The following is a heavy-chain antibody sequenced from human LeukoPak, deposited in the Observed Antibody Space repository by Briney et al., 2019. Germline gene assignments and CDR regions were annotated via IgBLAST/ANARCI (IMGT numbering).Heavy chain of an antibody. CDR1: GFTFSDYY. V-gene: IGHV3-11*04. J-gene: IGHJ5*02. Sequence: GGSLRLSCAASGFTFSDYYMSWIRQAPGKGLEWISYISNSGSTTYHADSVRGRFSISRDNAKNLLYLQMNRLRAEDTAVYYCARGAAAGIVGWLDPWGQGTLVTVSS. CDR2: ISNSGSTT. CDR3: ARGAAAGIVGWLDP. D-gene: IGHD6-13*01.